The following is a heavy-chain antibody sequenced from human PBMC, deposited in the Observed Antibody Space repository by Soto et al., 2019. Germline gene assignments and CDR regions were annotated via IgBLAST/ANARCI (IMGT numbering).Heavy chain of an antibody. J-gene: IGHJ4*02. CDR3: ARETPTWYYYDSSGSLDY. CDR2: ISSSSSYI. D-gene: IGHD3-22*01. Sequence: GSLRLSCAASGFTFSSYSMNWVRQASGKGLEWVSSISSSSSYIYYADSVKGRFTISRDNAKNSLYLQMNSLRAEDTAVYYCARETPTWYYYDSSGSLDYWGQGTLVTVSS. CDR1: GFTFSSYS. V-gene: IGHV3-21*01.